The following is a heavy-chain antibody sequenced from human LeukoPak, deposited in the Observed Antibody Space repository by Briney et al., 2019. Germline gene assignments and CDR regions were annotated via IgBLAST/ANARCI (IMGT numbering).Heavy chain of an antibody. CDR1: GFTFSSYS. CDR3: ARVGYSSGWYDASKNWYFDL. Sequence: GGSLRLSCAASGFTFSSYSMNWVRQAPGKGLEWVSSISSSSSYIYYADSVKGRFTISRDNAKNSLYLQMNSLRAEDTAVYYCARVGYSSGWYDASKNWYFDLWGRGTLVTVSS. J-gene: IGHJ2*01. D-gene: IGHD6-19*01. CDR2: ISSSSSYI. V-gene: IGHV3-21*01.